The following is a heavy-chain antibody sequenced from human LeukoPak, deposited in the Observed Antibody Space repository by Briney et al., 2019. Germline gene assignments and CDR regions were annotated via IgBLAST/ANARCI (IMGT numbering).Heavy chain of an antibody. Sequence: ASVKVSCKASGYTFTSYDINWVRQATGQGPEWMGWMNPNSGNTGYAQKFQGRVTMTRNTSISTAYMGLSSLRSEDTAVYYCARESINHYYHMIDYWGQGTLVTVSS. D-gene: IGHD3-22*01. CDR3: ARESINHYYHMIDY. V-gene: IGHV1-8*01. CDR2: MNPNSGNT. CDR1: GYTFTSYD. J-gene: IGHJ4*02.